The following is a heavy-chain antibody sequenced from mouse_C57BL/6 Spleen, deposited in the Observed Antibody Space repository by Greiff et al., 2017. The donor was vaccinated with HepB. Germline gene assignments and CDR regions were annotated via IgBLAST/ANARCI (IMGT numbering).Heavy chain of an antibody. V-gene: IGHV7-3*01. CDR3: ARYIDYGNSYVWYFHG. CDR2: IRNKANGYTT. J-gene: IGHJ1*03. D-gene: IGHD1-1*01. CDR1: GFTFTDYY. Sequence: EVKLVESGGGLVQPGGSLSVSCAASGFTFTDYYMSWVRQPPGKALEWLGFIRNKANGYTTEYSASVKGRFTISRDNSQSILYLQMNALRAEDSATYYCARYIDYGNSYVWYFHGWATGTTVIVSS.